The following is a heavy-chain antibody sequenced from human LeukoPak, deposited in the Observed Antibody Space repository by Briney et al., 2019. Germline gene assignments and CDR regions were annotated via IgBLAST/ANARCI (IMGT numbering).Heavy chain of an antibody. CDR3: ARGRVGQWLVDAFDI. V-gene: IGHV3-21*01. CDR2: ISSSSIYI. Sequence: PGGSLRLSCAASGFTFNTYTINWVCQAPGKGLEWVSSISSSSIYIYYADSLKGRFTISRNNAKNSLYLHIDSLRAEDTAVYYCARGRVGQWLVDAFDIWGQGTMVTVSS. J-gene: IGHJ3*02. CDR1: GFTFNTYT. D-gene: IGHD6-19*01.